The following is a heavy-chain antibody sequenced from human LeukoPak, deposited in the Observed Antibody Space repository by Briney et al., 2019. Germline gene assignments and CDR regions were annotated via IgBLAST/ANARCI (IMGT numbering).Heavy chain of an antibody. V-gene: IGHV3-33*01. CDR2: IWYDGSDE. CDR1: GFTFSSHG. CDR3: ARDGGYHSSGPFDY. J-gene: IGHJ4*02. Sequence: GGSLRLSCAASGFTFSSHGMHWVRQAPGKGLEGVSIIWYDGSDEYYADSVKGRFTISRDNSKNTLYLQMNSLRAEDTAVYYCARDGGYHSSGPFDYWGQGTLVTVSS. D-gene: IGHD3-22*01.